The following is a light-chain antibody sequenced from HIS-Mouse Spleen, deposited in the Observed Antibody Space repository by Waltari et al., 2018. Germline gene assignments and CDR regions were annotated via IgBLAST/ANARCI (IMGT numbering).Light chain of an antibody. J-gene: IGLJ2*01. CDR3: CSYAGSSTFEV. CDR2: EGS. CDR1: SSDVGSYNL. V-gene: IGLV2-23*03. Sequence: QSALTQPASVSGSPGQSITISCTGTSSDVGSYNLVSWYQQHPGKAPKLMIYEGSKRPSGVSNRFSGSKSGNTAYVTISGLQAEDEADYYCCSYAGSSTFEVFGGGTKLTVL.